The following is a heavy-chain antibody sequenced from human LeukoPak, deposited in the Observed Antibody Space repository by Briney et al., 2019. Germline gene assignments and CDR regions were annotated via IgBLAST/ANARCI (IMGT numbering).Heavy chain of an antibody. V-gene: IGHV1-69*06. D-gene: IGHD1-1*01. Sequence: GSSVEVSCKASGGTFSSYAISWVRQAPGQGLEWMGGIIPIFGTANYAQKFQGRVTITADKSTSTAYMELSSLRSEDTAVYYCARGSENWNDYNWFDPWGQGTLVTVSS. CDR1: GGTFSSYA. J-gene: IGHJ5*02. CDR2: IIPIFGTA. CDR3: ARGSENWNDYNWFDP.